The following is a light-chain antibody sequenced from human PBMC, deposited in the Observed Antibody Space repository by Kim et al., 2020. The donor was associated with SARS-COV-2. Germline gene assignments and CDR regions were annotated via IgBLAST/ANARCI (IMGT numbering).Light chain of an antibody. V-gene: IGLV1-40*01. J-gene: IGLJ2*01. CDR3: QSFDISLSGFVI. CDR2: DNN. Sequence: VTISCTGSNSTIGAGFDVHWYQQVPGTAPKLLISDNNNRPSGVPDRISTSKSDTSVSLAISGLQPEDEADYYCQSFDISLSGFVIFGGGTQLTVL. CDR1: NSTIGAGFD.